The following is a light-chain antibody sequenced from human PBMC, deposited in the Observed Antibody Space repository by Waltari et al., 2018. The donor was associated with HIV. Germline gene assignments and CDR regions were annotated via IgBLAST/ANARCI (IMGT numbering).Light chain of an antibody. J-gene: IGKJ2*01. CDR2: FGS. V-gene: IGKV2-28*01. CDR1: QSLVYSNGYNY. CDR3: MQALQTPYT. Sequence: EMVMTQSPLSLSVTPGEPASISCRSSQSLVYSNGYNYLDWYLQKPGQSPQILFYFGSHRASGVPDRFTGSGSGTDFTLKISRVEAEDVGVYYCMQALQTPYTFGQGTKLEIK.